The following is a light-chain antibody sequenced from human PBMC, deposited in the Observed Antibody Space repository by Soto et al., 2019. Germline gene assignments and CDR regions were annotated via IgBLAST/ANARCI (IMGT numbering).Light chain of an antibody. CDR2: KAS. J-gene: IGKJ2*03. CDR3: QQAKTFPYS. V-gene: IGKV1-39*01. Sequence: DIRVIQSPSSLSASVGDRVTITCRASLRISNYLNWYQQEPGKAPKLLIYKASTLKSGVPSRFSGRGSGTDFNLTINSLQPADFTTYFCQQAKTFPYSFGQGTKVDI. CDR1: LRISNY.